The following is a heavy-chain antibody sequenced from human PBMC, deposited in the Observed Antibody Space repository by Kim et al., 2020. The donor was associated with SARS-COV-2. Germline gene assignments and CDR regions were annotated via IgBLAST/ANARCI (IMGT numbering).Heavy chain of an antibody. J-gene: IGHJ6*02. Sequence: GGSLRLSCAASGFTFSDYYLSWIRQAPGKGLEWVSYISNSGSYTNYADSVKGRFTISRDNAKNSLYLQMNSLRAEDTAMYFCSRDGAAAADYYFYGLDVWGQGTTVTVSS. CDR2: ISNSGSYT. CDR1: GFTFSDYY. D-gene: IGHD6-13*01. CDR3: SRDGAAAADYYFYGLDV. V-gene: IGHV3-11*05.